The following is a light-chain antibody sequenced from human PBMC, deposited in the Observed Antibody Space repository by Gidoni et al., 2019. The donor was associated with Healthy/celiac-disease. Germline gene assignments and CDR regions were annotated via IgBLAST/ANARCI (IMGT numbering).Light chain of an antibody. CDR3: QQRSNWPPNT. V-gene: IGKV3-11*01. Sequence: EIVLTQSPATLSLSPVASQSVSSYLAWYQQKPGQAPRLLIYDASNRATGIPARFSGSGSGTDFTLTISSLEPEDFAVYYCQQRSNWPPNTFGGGTKVEIK. CDR1: QSVSSY. CDR2: DAS. J-gene: IGKJ4*01.